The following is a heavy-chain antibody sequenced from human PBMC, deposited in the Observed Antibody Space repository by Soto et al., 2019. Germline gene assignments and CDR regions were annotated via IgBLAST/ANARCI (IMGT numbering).Heavy chain of an antibody. Sequence: QVQLQESGPGLVRPSETLSLTCTVSGGSISSYRWSWIRQPAGKGLEWIGRLNTYGNTHYNPSLKSRVTVSVDTSRNQFFLTLRSVTAADSVVYHCGRESGETWDYEASWGQGTPVTVSS. V-gene: IGHV4-4*07. CDR1: GGSISSYR. CDR2: LNTYGNT. J-gene: IGHJ5*02. D-gene: IGHD1-7*01. CDR3: GRESGETWDYEAS.